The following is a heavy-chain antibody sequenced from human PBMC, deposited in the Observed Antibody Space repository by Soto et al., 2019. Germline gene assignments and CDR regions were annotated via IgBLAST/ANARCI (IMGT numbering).Heavy chain of an antibody. Sequence: SETLSLTCTVSGGSICSYYWSWIRQPPGKGLEWIGYIYYSGSTNYNPSLKSRVTISVDTSKNQFSLKLSSVTAADTAVYYCARLTYYYGSGSSIDPWGQGTLVTVSS. CDR1: GGSICSYY. CDR2: IYYSGST. D-gene: IGHD3-10*01. V-gene: IGHV4-59*08. CDR3: ARLTYYYGSGSSIDP. J-gene: IGHJ5*02.